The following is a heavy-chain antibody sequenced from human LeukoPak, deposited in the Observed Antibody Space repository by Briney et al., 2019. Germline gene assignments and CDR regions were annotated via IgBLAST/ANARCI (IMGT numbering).Heavy chain of an antibody. D-gene: IGHD2-8*02. CDR1: GFSFSSYA. Sequence: TGGSLRLSCSAPGFSFSSYAMSWVRPAPGKGLELVSSISGSGDNTYYAESVKGRFTISRDNSKNTLFLQMNSLRAEDTAVFYCAKRSGYTTGWFFDLWGQGTLVTVSS. CDR2: ISGSGDNT. J-gene: IGHJ4*02. CDR3: AKRSGYTTGWFFDL. V-gene: IGHV3-23*01.